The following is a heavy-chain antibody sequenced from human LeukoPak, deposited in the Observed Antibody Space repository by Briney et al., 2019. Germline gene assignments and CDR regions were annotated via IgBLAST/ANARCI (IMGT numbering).Heavy chain of an antibody. CDR1: GGSISSGGYS. Sequence: PSQTLSLTCAVSGGSISSGGYSWSWIRQPPGKGLEWIGYISYSGSTYYNPSLKSRVTISVDTSKNQFSLKLSSVTAADTAVYYCAIWFGERNYFDYWGQGTLVTVSS. CDR3: AIWFGERNYFDY. J-gene: IGHJ4*02. CDR2: ISYSGST. D-gene: IGHD3-10*01. V-gene: IGHV4-30-4*07.